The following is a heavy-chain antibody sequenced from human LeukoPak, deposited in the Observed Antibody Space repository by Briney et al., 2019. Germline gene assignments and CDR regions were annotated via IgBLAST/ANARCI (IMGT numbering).Heavy chain of an antibody. CDR2: ISSSGST. V-gene: IGHV4-61*02. J-gene: IGHJ3*02. D-gene: IGHD3-22*01. CDR3: ARGPYSYDSSGAFDI. Sequence: PSETLSLTWTVSGDSISSRSYYWSWIRQPAGKGLEWIGRISSSGSTNYNPSLKSRVTISVDTSKNQFSLKLSSVTAADTAVYFCARGPYSYDSSGAFDIWGQGTMVTVSS. CDR1: GDSISSRSYY.